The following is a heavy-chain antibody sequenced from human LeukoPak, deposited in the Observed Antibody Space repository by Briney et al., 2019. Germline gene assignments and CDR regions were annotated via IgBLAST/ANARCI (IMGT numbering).Heavy chain of an antibody. D-gene: IGHD6-19*01. CDR3: AREGSSGQDY. CDR2: INPSGGST. Sequence: ASVKVSCKASGYTFTSFYMHWVRQAPGQGLEWMGIINPSGGSTSYAQKFQGRVTMTRDTSTSTVYMELSSLRSDDTAVYYCAREGSSGQDYWGQGTLVTVSS. J-gene: IGHJ4*02. CDR1: GYTFTSFY. V-gene: IGHV1-46*01.